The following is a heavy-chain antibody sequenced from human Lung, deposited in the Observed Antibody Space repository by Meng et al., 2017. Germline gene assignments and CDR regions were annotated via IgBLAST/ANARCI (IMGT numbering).Heavy chain of an antibody. CDR3: ARGLGEAVVPRTMFDY. D-gene: IGHD2-2*01. Sequence: QGQLQGSGPRLVKPSGTLSLTCGGSGGSISSSNWWSWVRQPPGKGLEWIGEIYHSGGTKYNPSLKSRVTISVDKSKNQFSLKLSSVTAADTAVYYCARGLGEAVVPRTMFDYWGQGTLVTVSS. CDR2: IYHSGGT. V-gene: IGHV4-4*02. CDR1: GGSISSSNW. J-gene: IGHJ4*02.